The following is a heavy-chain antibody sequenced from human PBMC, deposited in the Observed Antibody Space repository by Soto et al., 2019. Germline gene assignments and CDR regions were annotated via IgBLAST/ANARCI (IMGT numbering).Heavy chain of an antibody. CDR1: GFTFSTYA. D-gene: IGHD6-19*01. Sequence: QVQLVESGGGVVQPGGSLRLSCAASGFTFSTYAMQWVRQAPGKGLEWVAVVSSEGGTQFYADSVKGRFTISRDNSKNTLYLQMNSLRVEDTAVYYCAKDRGSGWNYYGLDAWGQGTTVTVSS. J-gene: IGHJ6*02. CDR2: VSSEGGTQ. V-gene: IGHV3-30-3*01. CDR3: AKDRGSGWNYYGLDA.